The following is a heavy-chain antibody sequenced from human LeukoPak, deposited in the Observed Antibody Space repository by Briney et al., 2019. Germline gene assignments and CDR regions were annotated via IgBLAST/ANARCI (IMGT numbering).Heavy chain of an antibody. CDR2: IIPIFGTA. J-gene: IGHJ3*02. D-gene: IGHD6-13*01. Sequence: ASVKVSCKASGGTFSSYAISWVRQAPGQGLEWMGGIIPIFGTANYAQKFQGRVTITADESTSTAYMELSSLRSEDTAVYYCARDARGAAAADDAFDIWGQGTMVTVSS. V-gene: IGHV1-69*01. CDR1: GGTFSSYA. CDR3: ARDARGAAAADDAFDI.